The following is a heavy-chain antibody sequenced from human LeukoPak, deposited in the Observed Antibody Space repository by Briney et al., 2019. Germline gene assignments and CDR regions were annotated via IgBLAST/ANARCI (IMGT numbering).Heavy chain of an antibody. CDR3: ARNGGNSDLDY. D-gene: IGHD4-23*01. Sequence: PGTLSLTCAVSGDSVSSSNWWTWVRQPPGKGLEWIGEIYRGGSTNYNPSLKSRVTISVDKSKNQFSLKLSSVTAADTAVYYCARNGGNSDLDYWGQGTLVTVSS. J-gene: IGHJ4*02. CDR1: GDSVSSSNW. V-gene: IGHV4-4*03. CDR2: IYRGGST.